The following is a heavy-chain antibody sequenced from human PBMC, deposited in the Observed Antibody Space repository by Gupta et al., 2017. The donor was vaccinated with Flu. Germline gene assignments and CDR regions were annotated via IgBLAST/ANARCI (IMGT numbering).Heavy chain of an antibody. CDR1: GFTVSDYE. V-gene: IGHV3-48*03. D-gene: IGHD3-9*01. CDR2: ISNSGTNS. J-gene: IGHJ6*02. CDR3: ARDRDVLYFDRAAYGMDV. Sequence: EVKLVESGGGLVQPGSSLRLSCAGSGFTVSDYELNWVRQAPGKGLEWVSYISNSGTNSNYADSVKGRFTISRDNAKNSLYLQMKSLRAEDTAVYYCARDRDVLYFDRAAYGMDVWGQGTTVTVSS.